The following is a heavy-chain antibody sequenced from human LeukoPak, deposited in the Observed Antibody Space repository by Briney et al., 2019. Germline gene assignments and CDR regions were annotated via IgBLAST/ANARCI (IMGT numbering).Heavy chain of an antibody. CDR1: GGSISSSSYY. CDR2: IYYSGST. Sequence: SETLSLTCTVSGGSISSSSYYWGWIRQPPEKGLEWIGSIYYSGSTYSNPSLRSRVTISVDTSKNQFSLKLSSVTAADTAVYYCASFYCSGGSCYQYYYYYYMDVWGKGTTVTISS. V-gene: IGHV4-39*01. J-gene: IGHJ6*03. D-gene: IGHD2-15*01. CDR3: ASFYCSGGSCYQYYYYYYMDV.